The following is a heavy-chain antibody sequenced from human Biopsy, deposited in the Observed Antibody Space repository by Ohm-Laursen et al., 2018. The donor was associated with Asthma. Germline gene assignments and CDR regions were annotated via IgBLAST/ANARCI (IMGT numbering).Heavy chain of an antibody. CDR1: GFTFRSYA. D-gene: IGHD3-3*01. Sequence: SLRLSCAAPGFTFRSYAMHWVRQAPGKGLEWVAVGGSYYDGGLKYYADSVNGRFTVSRDDSKNTLYLQMNSLRHDDTAVYYCARDVMEWYLPAFDFWGQGTLVTVSS. CDR3: ARDVMEWYLPAFDF. V-gene: IGHV3-30-3*01. CDR2: GGSYYDGGLK. J-gene: IGHJ4*02.